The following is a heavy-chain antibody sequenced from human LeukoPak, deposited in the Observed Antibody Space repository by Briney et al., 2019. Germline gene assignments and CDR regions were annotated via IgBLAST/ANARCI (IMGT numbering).Heavy chain of an antibody. D-gene: IGHD3-22*01. Sequence: SETLSLTCAVYGGSFSVYYWSWIRQPPGKGLEWIGEINHSGSTNYNPSLKSRVTISVDTSKNQFSLKLSSVTAADTAVYYCARTRFPNYYDSSGQNTYFDYWGQGTLVTVSS. CDR2: INHSGST. V-gene: IGHV4-34*01. J-gene: IGHJ4*02. CDR1: GGSFSVYY. CDR3: ARTRFPNYYDSSGQNTYFDY.